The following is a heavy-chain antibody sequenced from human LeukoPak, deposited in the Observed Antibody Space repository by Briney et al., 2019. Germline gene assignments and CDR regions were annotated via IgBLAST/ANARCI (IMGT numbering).Heavy chain of an antibody. D-gene: IGHD2-2*01. CDR2: IYYSGST. CDR1: GGSISSSSYY. J-gene: IGHJ3*02. CDR3: ARRGTGIVVVPAASLAFDI. V-gene: IGHV4-39*01. Sequence: SETVSLTCTVSGGSISSSSYYWGWIRQPPGKGLEWIGSIYYSGSTYYNPSLKSRVTISVDTSKNQFSLKLSSVTAADTAVYYCARRGTGIVVVPAASLAFDIWGQGTMVTVSS.